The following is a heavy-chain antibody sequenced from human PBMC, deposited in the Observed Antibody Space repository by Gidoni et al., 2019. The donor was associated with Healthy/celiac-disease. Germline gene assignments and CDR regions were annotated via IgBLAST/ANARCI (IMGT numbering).Heavy chain of an antibody. CDR3: ANTWYYDCWSGYFGNTYYFDY. D-gene: IGHD3-3*01. CDR2: ISGSGGST. CDR1: GFTFRSYS. V-gene: IGHV3-23*01. Sequence: CAASGFTFRSYSMIWVRQDPGKGLEWVSAISGSGGSTYYADSVKGRFTISRDKSKNTLYLQMNSLRAEDTAVYDCANTWYYDCWSGYFGNTYYFDYWGQGTLVTVSS. J-gene: IGHJ4*02.